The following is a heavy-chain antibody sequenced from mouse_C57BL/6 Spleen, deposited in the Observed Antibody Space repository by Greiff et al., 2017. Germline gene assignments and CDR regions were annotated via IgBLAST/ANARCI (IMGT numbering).Heavy chain of an antibody. V-gene: IGHV5-16*01. CDR1: GFTFSDYY. CDR2: INYDGSST. J-gene: IGHJ2*01. D-gene: IGHD1-1*01. Sequence: EVMLVESEGGLVQPGSSMKLSCTASGFTFSDYYMAWVRQVPEKGLEWVANINYDGSSTYYLDSLKSRFIISRDNAKNILYLQMSSLNSEDTAAYYCARGDGSDYFDYWGQGTTLTVSS. CDR3: ARGDGSDYFDY.